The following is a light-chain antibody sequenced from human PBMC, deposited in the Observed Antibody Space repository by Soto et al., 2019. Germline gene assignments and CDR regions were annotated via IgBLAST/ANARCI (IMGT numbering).Light chain of an antibody. CDR2: AAS. J-gene: IGKJ4*01. CDR3: QQYNNWPLT. CDR1: QSVSSS. Sequence: EIMMTQSPATLSVSPGERATLSCRASQSVSSSLAWYQQKPGQAPRLLIYAASTRATGIPARFSGSGSGTEFTLTINSLQSEDFAVYYCQQYNNWPLTFGGGTKVDIK. V-gene: IGKV3-15*01.